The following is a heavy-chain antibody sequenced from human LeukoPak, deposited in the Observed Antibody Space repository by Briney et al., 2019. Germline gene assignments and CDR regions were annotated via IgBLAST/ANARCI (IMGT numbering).Heavy chain of an antibody. V-gene: IGHV3-74*01. CDR1: GFTFSNYW. D-gene: IGHD5-12*01. J-gene: IGHJ5*02. CDR2: IRNEGTST. Sequence: GRSLRLSWAAAGFTFSNYWMHWVRQAPGKGLGWVSHIRNEGTSTSYADSVKGRFTISRDNAKNTLYLQMNSLRDEDTAVYYCARARYDYRLPVDPWGQGTLVTASS. CDR3: ARARYDYRLPVDP.